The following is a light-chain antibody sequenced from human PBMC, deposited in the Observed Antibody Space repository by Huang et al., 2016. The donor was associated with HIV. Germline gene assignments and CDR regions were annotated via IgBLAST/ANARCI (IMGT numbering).Light chain of an antibody. J-gene: IGKJ1*01. Sequence: EIMMTQSPATLSVSPGERATLSCRASQSVGSNLVWYQQKPGQAPGVLIYGSSIRASGIPARFSCSGSGTDFTLTISSLQSEDFAVYYCQHYNNWPRTFGQGTKVEIK. V-gene: IGKV3-15*01. CDR3: QHYNNWPRT. CDR1: QSVGSN. CDR2: GSS.